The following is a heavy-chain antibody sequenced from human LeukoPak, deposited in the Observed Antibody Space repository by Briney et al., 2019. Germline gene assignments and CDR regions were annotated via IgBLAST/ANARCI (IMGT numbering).Heavy chain of an antibody. D-gene: IGHD1-1*01. CDR3: ARVISGWNDVGAFDI. J-gene: IGHJ3*02. CDR2: ISGYNGKT. Sequence: ASVKASCKASGYTFNTYGITWVRQAPGQGLEWMGWISGYNGKTKYAQKLQDRVTMTTDTSTTTAYMELRSLRSDDTAVHYCARVISGWNDVGAFDIWGQGTMVTVSS. CDR1: GYTFNTYG. V-gene: IGHV1-18*01.